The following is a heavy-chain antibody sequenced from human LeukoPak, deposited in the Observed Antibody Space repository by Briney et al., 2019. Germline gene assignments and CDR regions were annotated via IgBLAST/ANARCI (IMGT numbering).Heavy chain of an antibody. Sequence: SETLSLTCTVSGGSISSGGYYWSWIRQHPGKGLEWIGYIYYSGSTNYNPSLKSRVTISVDTSKNQFSLKLSSVTAADTAVYYCARDRDIKGSSVNNFDLWGRGTLVTVSS. V-gene: IGHV4-61*08. CDR1: GGSISSGGYY. CDR3: ARDRDIKGSSVNNFDL. CDR2: IYYSGST. J-gene: IGHJ2*01. D-gene: IGHD6-6*01.